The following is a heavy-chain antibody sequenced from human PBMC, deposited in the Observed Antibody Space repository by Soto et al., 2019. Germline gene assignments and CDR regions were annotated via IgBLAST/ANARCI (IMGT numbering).Heavy chain of an antibody. CDR1: GGSFSGYY. Sequence: SETLSLTCAVYGGSFSGYYWSWIRQPPGKGLEWIGEINHSGSTNYNPSLKSRVTISVDTSKNQFSLKLSSVTAADTAVYYCARVRGAAAGTRYDYYYGMDVWGQGTTVT. V-gene: IGHV4-34*01. CDR3: ARVRGAAAGTRYDYYYGMDV. CDR2: INHSGST. J-gene: IGHJ6*02. D-gene: IGHD6-13*01.